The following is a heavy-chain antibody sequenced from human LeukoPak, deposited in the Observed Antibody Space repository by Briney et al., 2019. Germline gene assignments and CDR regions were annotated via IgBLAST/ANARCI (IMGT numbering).Heavy chain of an antibody. CDR3: ARVGARDGYNLFDY. D-gene: IGHD5-24*01. CDR2: INTNTGNP. J-gene: IGHJ4*02. CDR1: GYTFTSYA. Sequence: SVKVSCKASGYTFTSYAMNWVRQAPGQGLEWMGWINTNTGNPTYAQGFTGRFVFSLDTSVSTAYLQISSLKAEDTAVYYCARVGARDGYNLFDYWGQGTLVTVSS. V-gene: IGHV7-4-1*02.